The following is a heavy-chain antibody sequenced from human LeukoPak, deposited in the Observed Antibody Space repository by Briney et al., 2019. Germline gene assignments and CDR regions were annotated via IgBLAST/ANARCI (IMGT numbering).Heavy chain of an antibody. V-gene: IGHV3-23*01. J-gene: IGHJ4*02. CDR1: GFTFSSYA. Sequence: GGSLRLSCAASGFTFSSYAMSWVRQAPGKGLEWVSAISGSGGSTYYADSVKGRFTISRDNAKDSLYLQMNSLRAEDTAVYYCARGRQGDYWGQGTLVTVSS. CDR2: ISGSGGST. CDR3: ARGRQGDY.